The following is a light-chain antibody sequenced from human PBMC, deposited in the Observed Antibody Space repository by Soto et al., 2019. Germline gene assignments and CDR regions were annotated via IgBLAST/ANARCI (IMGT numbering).Light chain of an antibody. CDR2: KAS. Sequence: DIHMTQSPSTLSASVGERVIITCRASQSISSWWDWYQQKPGKAPKLLIYKASTLENGVPSRFSGRGSGTDFTLTISSLQPDDFATYYCQQYDTYWTFGQGTKVEIK. J-gene: IGKJ1*01. V-gene: IGKV1-5*03. CDR1: QSISSW. CDR3: QQYDTYWT.